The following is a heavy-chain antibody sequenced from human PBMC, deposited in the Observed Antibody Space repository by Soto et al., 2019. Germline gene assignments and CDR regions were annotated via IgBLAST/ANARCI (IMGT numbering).Heavy chain of an antibody. V-gene: IGHV4-39*01. D-gene: IGHD6-13*01. Sequence: QLQLQESGPGLVKPSETLSLTCTVSGGSISSSSYYWGWIRQPPGKGLEWIGSIYYSGSTYYNPSLKSRVTISVDTSKNQCSLKLSSVTAADTAVYYCARPYPHSSWYWDYWGQGTLVNVSS. CDR2: IYYSGST. J-gene: IGHJ4*02. CDR3: ARPYPHSSWYWDY. CDR1: GGSISSSSYY.